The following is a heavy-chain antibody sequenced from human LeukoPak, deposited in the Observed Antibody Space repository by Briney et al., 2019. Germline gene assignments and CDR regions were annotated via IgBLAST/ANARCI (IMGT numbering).Heavy chain of an antibody. V-gene: IGHV3-23*01. Sequence: PGGSLRLSCAVSGFTFSSYVMIWVRQAPGKGLEWVSAISGSGGSTYYADSVKGRFTISRDNSKTTLYLQMNSLRAEDTAVYYCARWTSDFDYWGQGTLVTVSS. J-gene: IGHJ4*02. CDR1: GFTFSSYV. D-gene: IGHD3/OR15-3a*01. CDR3: ARWTSDFDY. CDR2: ISGSGGST.